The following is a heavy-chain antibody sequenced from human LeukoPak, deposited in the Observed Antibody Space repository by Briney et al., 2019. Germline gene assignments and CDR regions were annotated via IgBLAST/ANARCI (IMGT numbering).Heavy chain of an antibody. J-gene: IGHJ4*02. CDR3: TRDLGVDTTMIFFDY. V-gene: IGHV1-18*01. D-gene: IGHD5-18*01. CDR2: SSAYNGNT. Sequence: ASVKVSCKASGYTFTSFGISWVRQAPGQGLEWMGWSSAYNGNTNYAQEFQGRVTMTTDTSTSTAYMEVGSLRSDDTAVYYCTRDLGVDTTMIFFDYWGQGSLVTVSS. CDR1: GYTFTSFG.